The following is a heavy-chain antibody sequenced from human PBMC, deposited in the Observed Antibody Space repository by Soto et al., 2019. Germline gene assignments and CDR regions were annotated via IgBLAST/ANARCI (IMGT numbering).Heavy chain of an antibody. Sequence: QTLSLTCAISGDSVSSNSAAWNWIRQSPSRGLEWLGRTYFRSKWYNDYAVSVKSRIIINPDTSNNQFSLQLNSVTPEDTAVYFCAKGDNLGPKTGYAFDPWGQGIMVTVSS. CDR1: GDSVSSNSAA. CDR2: TYFRSKWYN. CDR3: AKGDNLGPKTGYAFDP. V-gene: IGHV6-1*01. J-gene: IGHJ5*02. D-gene: IGHD5-12*01.